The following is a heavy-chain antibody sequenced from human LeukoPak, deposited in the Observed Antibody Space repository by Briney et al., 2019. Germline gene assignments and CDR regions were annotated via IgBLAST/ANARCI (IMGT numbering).Heavy chain of an antibody. CDR2: INSDGSST. V-gene: IGHV3-74*01. CDR1: GFIFSSYW. Sequence: GGSLRLFCAASGFIFSSYWMHWVRQAPGKGLVWVSRINSDGSSTNYADSVKGRFTISRDNAKNTLYLQMNSLRAEDTAVYYCAKYGDYWYFDLWGRGTLATVSS. D-gene: IGHD4-17*01. J-gene: IGHJ2*01. CDR3: AKYGDYWYFDL.